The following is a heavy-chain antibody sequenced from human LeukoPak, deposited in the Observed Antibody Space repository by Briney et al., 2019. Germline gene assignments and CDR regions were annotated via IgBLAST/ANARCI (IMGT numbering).Heavy chain of an antibody. Sequence: SGPTLMKPTQTLTLTFTFSGFSLSTRGVGGGWVRQPPGKALEWLSLIDWDDDKRYSPSLKSRLTITKDTPKNQVVLTMTNMDPVDTATYYCAHTGGPTTVTTYGAFDIWGQGTMVTVSS. CDR2: IDWDDDK. J-gene: IGHJ3*02. CDR1: GFSLSTRGVG. V-gene: IGHV2-5*02. CDR3: AHTGGPTTVTTYGAFDI. D-gene: IGHD4-17*01.